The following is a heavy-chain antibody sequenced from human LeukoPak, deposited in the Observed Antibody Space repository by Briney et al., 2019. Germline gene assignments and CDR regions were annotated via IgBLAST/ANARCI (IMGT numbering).Heavy chain of an antibody. Sequence: GGSLRLSCAASGFTVSSNYMSWVRQTPGKGLEWVAVISYDGSNKYYADSVKGRFTISRDNSKNTLYLQMNSLRAEDTAVYYCARSSLDDSSGWFGAHWFDPWGQGTLVTVSS. V-gene: IGHV3-30-3*01. CDR2: ISYDGSNK. J-gene: IGHJ5*02. CDR1: GFTVSSNY. D-gene: IGHD6-19*01. CDR3: ARSSLDDSSGWFGAHWFDP.